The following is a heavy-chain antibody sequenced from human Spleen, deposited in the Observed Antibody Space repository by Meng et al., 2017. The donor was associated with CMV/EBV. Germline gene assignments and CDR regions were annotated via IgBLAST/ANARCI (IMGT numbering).Heavy chain of an antibody. CDR2: TYYRSKWYN. Sequence: QVNPHHAGPGLVKPPQTPSLTCATSGDSVSSNSAAWNWIRQSPSRGLEWLGRTYYRSKWYNDYAVSVKSRITINPDTSKNQFSLQLNSVTPEDTAVYYCARSGGIAASGWFDPWGQGTLVTVSS. J-gene: IGHJ5*02. D-gene: IGHD6-13*01. CDR1: GDSVSSNSAA. V-gene: IGHV6-1*01. CDR3: ARSGGIAASGWFDP.